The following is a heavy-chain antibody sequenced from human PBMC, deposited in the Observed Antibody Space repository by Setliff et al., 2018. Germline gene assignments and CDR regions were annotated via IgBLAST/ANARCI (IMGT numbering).Heavy chain of an antibody. D-gene: IGHD3-3*01. CDR3: SRDRFYNSWSGTSITAPHDAFDI. CDR2: INPSGGLT. Sequence: ASVKVSCKASGYTLSKYYMHWVRQAPGQGLEWMGIINPSGGLTKYAQKFQGRVTMTSETSTNTVYLEVSSLRSEDTAVYFCSRDRFYNSWSGTSITAPHDAFDIWGQGTMVTVSS. V-gene: IGHV1-46*03. J-gene: IGHJ3*02. CDR1: GYTLSKYY.